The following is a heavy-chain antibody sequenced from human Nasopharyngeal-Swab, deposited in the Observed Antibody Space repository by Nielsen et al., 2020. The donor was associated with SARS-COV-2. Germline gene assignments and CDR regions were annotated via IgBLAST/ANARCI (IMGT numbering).Heavy chain of an antibody. CDR3: AREEFGGYDSSGYAYSYYFDY. CDR2: ITSSSSTR. Sequence: GESLKISCAASGFAFSDYSMDWVRQAPGKGLEWVSYITSSSSTRYYADSVKGRFTVSRDNAKNSLYLQMSSLRDEDTAVYYCAREEFGGYDSSGYAYSYYFDYWGQGTLVTVSS. J-gene: IGHJ4*02. V-gene: IGHV3-48*02. CDR1: GFAFSDYS. D-gene: IGHD3-22*01.